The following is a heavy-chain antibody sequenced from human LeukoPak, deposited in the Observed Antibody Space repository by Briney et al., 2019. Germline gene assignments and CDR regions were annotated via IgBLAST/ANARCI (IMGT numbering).Heavy chain of an antibody. J-gene: IGHJ4*02. D-gene: IGHD2-2*01. CDR1: GGSISSYY. V-gene: IGHV4-59*01. Sequence: TSETLSLTCTVSGGSISSYYWSWIRRPPGKGLECIGYIYYSGSTNYNPSLKSRVTISVDTSKNQFSLNLNSVTAADTAVYFCARFTSASQRYFDHWGQGTLVTVAS. CDR2: IYYSGST. CDR3: ARFTSASQRYFDH.